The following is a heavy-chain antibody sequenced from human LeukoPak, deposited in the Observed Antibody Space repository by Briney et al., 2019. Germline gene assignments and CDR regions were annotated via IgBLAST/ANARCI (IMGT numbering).Heavy chain of an antibody. Sequence: SETLSLTCAVYGGSFSGYYWSWIRQPPGKGLEWIGEINHSGSTNYNPSLKSRVTISVDTSKNQFSLKLSSVTAADTAVYYCARILYCSSTSCYAYYYYYMDVWGKGTTVTISS. CDR1: GGSFSGYY. V-gene: IGHV4-34*01. CDR3: ARILYCSSTSCYAYYYYYMDV. D-gene: IGHD2-2*01. J-gene: IGHJ6*03. CDR2: INHSGST.